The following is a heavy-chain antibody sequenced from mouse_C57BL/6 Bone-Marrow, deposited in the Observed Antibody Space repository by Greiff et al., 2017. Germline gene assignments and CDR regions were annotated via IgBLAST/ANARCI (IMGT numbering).Heavy chain of an antibody. Sequence: QVQLQQSGPELVKPGASVKISCKASGYAFSSSWMNWVKQRPGRGLEWIGRIYPGDGDTNYNGKFKGKATLTADKSSSTAYMQLSSLTSEDSAVYFCARYGNYDWYFDVWGTGTTVTVSS. V-gene: IGHV1-82*01. CDR2: IYPGDGDT. CDR3: ARYGNYDWYFDV. D-gene: IGHD2-1*01. J-gene: IGHJ1*03. CDR1: GYAFSSSW.